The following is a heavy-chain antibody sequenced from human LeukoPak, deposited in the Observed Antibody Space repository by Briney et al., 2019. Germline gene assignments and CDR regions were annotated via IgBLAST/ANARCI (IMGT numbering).Heavy chain of an antibody. Sequence: ASVKVSCKASGYTFTSYDINWVRQATGQGLEWMGWMNPNSGNTGYAQKFQGRVTITRNTSISTAYMELSSLRSEDTAVYYCAISGYPLRSYYYYMDVWGKGTTVTVSS. V-gene: IGHV1-8*03. CDR2: MNPNSGNT. CDR3: AISGYPLRSYYYYMDV. J-gene: IGHJ6*03. CDR1: GYTFTSYD. D-gene: IGHD3-22*01.